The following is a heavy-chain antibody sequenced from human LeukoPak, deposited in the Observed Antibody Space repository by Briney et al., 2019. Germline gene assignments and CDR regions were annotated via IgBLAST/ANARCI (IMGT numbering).Heavy chain of an antibody. D-gene: IGHD3-10*01. J-gene: IGHJ5*02. CDR2: ISAYNGNT. V-gene: IGHV1-18*01. CDR1: GYTFTSYG. Sequence: ASVKVSCKASGYTFTSYGISWVRQAPGQGLERMGWISAYNGNTNYAQKLQGRVTMTTDTSTSTAYMELRSLRSDDTAVYYCARVLWFGVPRNWFDPWGQGTLVTVSS. CDR3: ARVLWFGVPRNWFDP.